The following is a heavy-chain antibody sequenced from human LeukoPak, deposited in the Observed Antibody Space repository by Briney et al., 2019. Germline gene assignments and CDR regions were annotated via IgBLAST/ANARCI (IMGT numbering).Heavy chain of an antibody. V-gene: IGHV4-34*01. D-gene: IGHD2-2*01. Sequence: SETLSLTCAVYGGSFSGYYWSWIRQPPGKGLEWIGEINHSGSTNYNPSLKNRVTISVDTSKNQFSLKLSSVTAADTAVYYCARVGVAVVVPAATRQVRYFDYWGQGTLVTVSS. CDR2: INHSGST. CDR1: GGSFSGYY. CDR3: ARVGVAVVVPAATRQVRYFDY. J-gene: IGHJ4*02.